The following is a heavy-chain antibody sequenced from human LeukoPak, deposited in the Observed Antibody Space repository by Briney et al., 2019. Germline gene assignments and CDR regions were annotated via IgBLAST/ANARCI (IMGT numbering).Heavy chain of an antibody. V-gene: IGHV3-21*06. CDR1: GFTFSSYS. CDR3: AREDSAAIIDY. CDR2: ISSSSSYI. J-gene: IGHJ4*02. Sequence: GGSLRLSCAASGFTFSSYSMNWVRQAPGKGLEWVSSISSSSSYIYYADSVKGRFTISRDNAKNTLYLQVNSLRAEDTAVYYCAREDSAAIIDYWGQGTLVTVSS. D-gene: IGHD2-2*02.